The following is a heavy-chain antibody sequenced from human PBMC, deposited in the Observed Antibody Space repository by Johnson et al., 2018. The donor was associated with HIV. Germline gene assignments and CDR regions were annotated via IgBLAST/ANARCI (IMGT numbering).Heavy chain of an antibody. Sequence: QVQLVESGGGVVQPGTSLRLSCAASGFSFSSYGMHWVRQAPGKGLEWVAVISSQGSTSYYADSVKGRFSVSRDNSKNTLYLQMNSLGLGDTAVYYCANIAVVYAFDMWGQGTMVTVSS. J-gene: IGHJ3*02. CDR3: ANIAVVYAFDM. D-gene: IGHD6-19*01. CDR1: GFSFSSYG. CDR2: ISSQGSTS. V-gene: IGHV3-30*18.